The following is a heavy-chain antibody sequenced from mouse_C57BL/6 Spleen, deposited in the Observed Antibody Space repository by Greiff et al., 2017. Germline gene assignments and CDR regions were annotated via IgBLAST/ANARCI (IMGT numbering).Heavy chain of an antibody. CDR3: ARSRLGYWYFDV. V-gene: IGHV1-64*01. Sequence: QVQLQQPGAELVKPGASVKLSCKASGYTFTSYWMHWVKQRPGQGLEWIGMIHPNSGSTNYNEKFKSKATLTVDKSSSTAYMQLSSLTSEDSAVYYCARSRLGYWYFDVWGTGTTVTVSS. J-gene: IGHJ1*03. CDR2: IHPNSGST. CDR1: GYTFTSYW. D-gene: IGHD4-1*01.